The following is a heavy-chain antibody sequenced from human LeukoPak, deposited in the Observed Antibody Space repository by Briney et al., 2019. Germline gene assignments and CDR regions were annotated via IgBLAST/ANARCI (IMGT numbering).Heavy chain of an antibody. V-gene: IGHV4-39*07. CDR2: IYYSGST. J-gene: IGHJ6*03. Sequence: PSETLSLTCTVSGGSISSSSYYWGWIRQPPGKGLECIGTIYYSGSTYYNPSLKSRVTISLDTSKNQFSLKLSSVTAADTAMYYCARNRGSSDRMYYYYMDVWGKGTTVTVSS. D-gene: IGHD6-6*01. CDR3: ARNRGSSDRMYYYYMDV. CDR1: GGSISSSSYY.